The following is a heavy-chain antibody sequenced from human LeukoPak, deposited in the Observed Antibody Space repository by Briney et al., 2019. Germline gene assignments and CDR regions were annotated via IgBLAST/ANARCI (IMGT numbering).Heavy chain of an antibody. CDR1: GFTVSINS. J-gene: IGHJ4*02. Sequence: GGSLRLSCTVSGFTVSINSMSWVRQAPGKGLEWVSFIYSGGNTHYSDSVKGRFTISRDNSKNTLYLQMNSLRAEDTAVYYCARRAGEYSHPYDYWGQGTLVAVSS. V-gene: IGHV3-53*01. CDR3: ARRAGEYSHPYDY. D-gene: IGHD4-17*01. CDR2: IYSGGNT.